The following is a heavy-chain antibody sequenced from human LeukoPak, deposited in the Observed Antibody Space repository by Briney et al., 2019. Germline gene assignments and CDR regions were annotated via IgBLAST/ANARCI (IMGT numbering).Heavy chain of an antibody. CDR3: AKDRYYGSGSYYKGYYYYYYMDV. Sequence: GGSLRLSCAASGFTFSSYAMSWVRQAPGKGLEWVSAISGSGGSTYYADSVKGRFTISRDNSKNTLYLQMNSLRAEDTAVYYCAKDRYYGSGSYYKGYYYYYYMDVWGKGTTVTISS. D-gene: IGHD3-10*01. CDR1: GFTFSSYA. J-gene: IGHJ6*03. V-gene: IGHV3-23*01. CDR2: ISGSGGST.